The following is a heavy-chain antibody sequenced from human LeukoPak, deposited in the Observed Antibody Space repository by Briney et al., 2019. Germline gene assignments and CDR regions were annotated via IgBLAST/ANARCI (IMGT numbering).Heavy chain of an antibody. CDR2: IIPILGIA. CDR3: AWVPMDSSGSGDY. J-gene: IGHJ4*02. CDR1: GGTFSRYA. V-gene: IGHV1-69*04. Sequence: SVKVSCKASGGTFSRYAISWVRQAPGQGLEWMGRIIPILGIANYAQKIQGRVTITADKSTSTAYMELSSLRSEDTAVYYCAWVPMDSSGSGDYWGQGTLVTVSS. D-gene: IGHD3-22*01.